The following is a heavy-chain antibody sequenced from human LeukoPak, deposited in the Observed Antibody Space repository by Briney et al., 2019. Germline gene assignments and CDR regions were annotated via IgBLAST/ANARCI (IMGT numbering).Heavy chain of an antibody. CDR3: ARDGFSSGSPYDAFAI. J-gene: IGHJ3*02. D-gene: IGHD3-22*01. Sequence: GGSLRLSCAASGFTVSSNYMSWVRQAPGKGLEWVSVIYSGGSKHYADSVKGGFTISRDNSKNTLYLQMNSRRAEDTAVYYCARDGFSSGSPYDAFAIWGQGTMVTVSS. CDR2: IYSGGSK. CDR1: GFTVSSNY. V-gene: IGHV3-53*01.